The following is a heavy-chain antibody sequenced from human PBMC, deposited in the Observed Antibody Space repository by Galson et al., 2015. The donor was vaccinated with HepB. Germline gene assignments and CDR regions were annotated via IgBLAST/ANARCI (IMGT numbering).Heavy chain of an antibody. CDR1: GFTFSDAW. CDR2: IKSKTDGGTT. J-gene: IGHJ4*02. Sequence: SLRLSCAASGFTFSDAWMSWVRQAPGKGLEWVGRIKSKTDGGTTDYAAPVKGRITISRDDSKNTLYLEMNSLKTEDTAVYYCTTGYYDTSGYYWGQGTLVTASS. D-gene: IGHD3-22*01. V-gene: IGHV3-15*01. CDR3: TTGYYDTSGYY.